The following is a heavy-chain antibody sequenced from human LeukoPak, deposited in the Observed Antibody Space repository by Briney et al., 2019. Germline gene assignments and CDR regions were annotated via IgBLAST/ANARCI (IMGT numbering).Heavy chain of an antibody. J-gene: IGHJ3*02. D-gene: IGHD6-13*01. Sequence: GGSLRLSCAASGFTFSSYGMHWVRQAPGKGLEWVAFIRYDGSNKYYADSVKGRFTISRDNSKNTLYLQMNSLRAEDTAVYYCARDRVAAAYDAFDIWGQGTMVTVSS. CDR3: ARDRVAAAYDAFDI. CDR2: IRYDGSNK. CDR1: GFTFSSYG. V-gene: IGHV3-30*02.